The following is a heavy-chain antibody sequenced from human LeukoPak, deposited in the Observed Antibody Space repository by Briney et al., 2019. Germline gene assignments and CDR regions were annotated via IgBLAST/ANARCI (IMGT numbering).Heavy chain of an antibody. D-gene: IGHD3-22*01. J-gene: IGHJ3*02. Sequence: PSETLSLTCTVSGGSISSCSYYWGWIRQPPGKGLEWIGSIYYSGSTYYNPSLKSRVTISVDTSKNQFSLKLTSVTAADTALYYCARGPYKYDGSGAFDIWGQGTMVTVSS. V-gene: IGHV4-39*07. CDR1: GGSISSCSYY. CDR3: ARGPYKYDGSGAFDI. CDR2: IYYSGST.